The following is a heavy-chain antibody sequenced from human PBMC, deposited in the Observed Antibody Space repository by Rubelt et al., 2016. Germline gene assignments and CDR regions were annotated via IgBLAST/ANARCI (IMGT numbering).Heavy chain of an antibody. Sequence: ILGIANYAQKFQGRVTITADKSTSTAYMERSSLRSEDTAVYYCARGDYYGSGSPIDYWGQGTLVTVSS. D-gene: IGHD3-10*01. V-gene: IGHV1-69*04. CDR3: ARGDYYGSGSPIDY. CDR2: ILGIA. J-gene: IGHJ4*02.